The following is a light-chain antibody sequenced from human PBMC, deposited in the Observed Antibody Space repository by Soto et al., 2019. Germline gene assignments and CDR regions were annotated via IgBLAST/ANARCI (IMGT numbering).Light chain of an antibody. CDR1: SSDVGAYDY. J-gene: IGLJ1*01. Sequence: QSALTQPPSASGSPGQSVTISWTWTSSDVGAYDYVSWYQQHPGKAPKLMIYEINKRPSGVPDRFSGSKSGNTASLTVSGLQAEDEADYYCSSFAGSNNFPYVFGTGTKVTVL. V-gene: IGLV2-8*01. CDR2: EIN. CDR3: SSFAGSNNFPYV.